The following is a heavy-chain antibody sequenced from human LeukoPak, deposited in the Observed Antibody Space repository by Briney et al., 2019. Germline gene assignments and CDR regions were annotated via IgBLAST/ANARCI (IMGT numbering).Heavy chain of an antibody. D-gene: IGHD4-23*01. CDR3: AKDPQSLRWLPEANWFDP. Sequence: GGSLRLSCAASGFTFSSYAMSWVRQAPGKGLEWVSAISGSGGSTYYADSVKGRFTISRDNSKNTLYLQMNSLRAEDTAVYYCAKDPQSLRWLPEANWFDPWGQGTLVTVSS. CDR2: ISGSGGST. V-gene: IGHV3-23*01. J-gene: IGHJ5*02. CDR1: GFTFSSYA.